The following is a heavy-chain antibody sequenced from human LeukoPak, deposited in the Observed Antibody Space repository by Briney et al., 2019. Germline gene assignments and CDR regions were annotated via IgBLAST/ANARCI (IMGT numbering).Heavy chain of an antibody. Sequence: SETLSLTCTVSGTSISSYYWTWIRQPPGKGLEWIGYIYYIGTTNYNPSLKSRVTISVDTSKNQFSLKLSSVIAADTAVYYCARDRGSSWYDYWGQGTLVTVSS. CDR1: GTSISSYY. J-gene: IGHJ4*02. V-gene: IGHV4-59*01. CDR3: ARDRGSSWYDY. CDR2: IYYIGTT. D-gene: IGHD6-13*01.